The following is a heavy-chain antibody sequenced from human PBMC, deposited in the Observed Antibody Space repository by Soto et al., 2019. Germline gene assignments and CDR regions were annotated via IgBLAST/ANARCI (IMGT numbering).Heavy chain of an antibody. CDR3: ARDAPPEDY. Sequence: SETLSLTCTVSGGSITSNTFYWGWIRQPPGKGLEWIGSMYYSGNTYYNPSLKSRVTISTSTAYMELRSLRSDDTAVYYCARDAPPEDYWGQGTLVTVSS. CDR1: GGSITSNTFY. J-gene: IGHJ4*02. V-gene: IGHV4-39*07. CDR2: MYYSGNT.